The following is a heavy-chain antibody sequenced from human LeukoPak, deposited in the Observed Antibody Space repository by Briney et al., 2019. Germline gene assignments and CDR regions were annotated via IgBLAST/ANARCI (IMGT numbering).Heavy chain of an antibody. CDR1: GYTFTSYG. D-gene: IGHD2-2*01. J-gene: IGHJ4*02. V-gene: IGHV1-18*01. Sequence: ASVKVSCKASGYTFTSYGTSWVRQAPGQGLEWMGWISAYNGNTNYAQKLQGRVTMTTDTSTSTAYMELRSLRSDDTAVYYCARDCSSTSCYGGYGYWGQGTLVTVSS. CDR3: ARDCSSTSCYGGYGY. CDR2: ISAYNGNT.